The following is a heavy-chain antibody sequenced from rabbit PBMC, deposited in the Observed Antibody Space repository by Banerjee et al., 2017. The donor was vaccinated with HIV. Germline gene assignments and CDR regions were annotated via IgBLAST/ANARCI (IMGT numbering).Heavy chain of an antibody. Sequence: QEQLEESGGDLVKPEGSLTLTCTASGFDFSSGYDVCWVRQAPGKGLEWIGCIKAASSGSTYYASWAKGRFTISKTSSTTVTLQMTSLTAADTATYCCARGVSSYAYAMDLWGPGTLVTVS. J-gene: IGHJ6*01. V-gene: IGHV1S45*01. CDR1: GFDFSSGYD. CDR2: IKAASSGST. CDR3: ARGVSSYAYAMDL. D-gene: IGHD6-1*01.